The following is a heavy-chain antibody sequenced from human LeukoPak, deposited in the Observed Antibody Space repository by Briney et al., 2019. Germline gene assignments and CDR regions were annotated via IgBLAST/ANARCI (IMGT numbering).Heavy chain of an antibody. Sequence: GGSLRLSCAASGFTFSTYDFHWVRQATGKGLEWVSAIGTVGDTHYPGSVKGRFTISRENAKNSVFLQMDSLRAGDTAVYYCVRESDDFLTGYYDYWGQGILVTVSS. V-gene: IGHV3-13*01. CDR3: VRESDDFLTGYYDY. CDR2: IGTVGDT. D-gene: IGHD3-9*01. J-gene: IGHJ4*02. CDR1: GFTFSTYD.